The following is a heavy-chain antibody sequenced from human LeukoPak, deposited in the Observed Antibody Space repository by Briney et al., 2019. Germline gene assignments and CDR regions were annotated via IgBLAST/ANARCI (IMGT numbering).Heavy chain of an antibody. CDR2: IDPSDSYT. CDR1: GYSFTNHW. J-gene: IGHJ4*02. CDR3: ARRSTMVRGVMGY. V-gene: IGHV5-10-1*01. D-gene: IGHD3-10*01. Sequence: GESLKISCKGSGYSFTNHWIGWVRQMPGKGLEWMGRIDPSDSYTNYSPSFQGHVTISADKSISTAYLQWSSLKASDTAMYYCARRSTMVRGVMGYWGQGTLVTVSS.